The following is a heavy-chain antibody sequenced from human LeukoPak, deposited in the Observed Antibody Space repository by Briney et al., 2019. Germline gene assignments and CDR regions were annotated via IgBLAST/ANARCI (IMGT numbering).Heavy chain of an antibody. J-gene: IGHJ3*02. CDR3: ARDRSGYYDAFDI. D-gene: IGHD3-22*01. V-gene: IGHV1-46*01. CDR2: INPSGGST. Sequence: GASVKVSCKASGYTFTSYYIHWVRQAPGQGPEWMGIINPSGGSTSYAQKFQGRVTMTRDMSTSTVYMELSSLRSEDTAVYYCARDRSGYYDAFDIWGQGTMVTVSS. CDR1: GYTFTSYY.